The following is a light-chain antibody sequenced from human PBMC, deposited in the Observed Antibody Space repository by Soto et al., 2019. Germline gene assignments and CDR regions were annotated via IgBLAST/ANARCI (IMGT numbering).Light chain of an antibody. CDR2: EVS. J-gene: IGLJ2*01. Sequence: QSALTQPASVSGSPGQSITISCTGTSSDVGGYKYVSWYQQHPGKAPKLMIYEVSKRPSGVSNRFSGSKSGNTASLTISGLQAEDEADYYCSSYTSSSTLVFGGGTQLTVL. CDR1: SSDVGGYKY. V-gene: IGLV2-14*01. CDR3: SSYTSSSTLV.